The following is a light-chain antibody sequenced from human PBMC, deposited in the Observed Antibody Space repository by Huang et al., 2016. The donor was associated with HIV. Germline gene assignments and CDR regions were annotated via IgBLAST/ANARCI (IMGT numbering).Light chain of an antibody. Sequence: IQMTQSPTSLSASVGDRDSIVCRASQSITTYLNWYQQKPGKAPKLLISSASTLHSGVPSRFSGSGSGTEFTLTIRGLQLDDFATYYCQQSYSALSSFGPGTRL. V-gene: IGKV1-39*01. CDR1: QSITTY. CDR2: SAS. J-gene: IGKJ5*01. CDR3: QQSYSALSS.